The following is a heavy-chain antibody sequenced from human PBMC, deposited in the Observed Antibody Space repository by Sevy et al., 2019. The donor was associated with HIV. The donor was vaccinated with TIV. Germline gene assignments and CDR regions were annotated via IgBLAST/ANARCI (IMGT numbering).Heavy chain of an antibody. Sequence: GGSLRLSCEASGFTFSSYGMTWVRQAPEKGLEWVSSISDSGGTTYYADSMKGRFTISRDNSKNTRYLQVNSLRAEDTATYYCAKGDWSGAGSYKWVDPWGQGTLVTVSS. V-gene: IGHV3-23*01. D-gene: IGHD3-3*01. J-gene: IGHJ5*02. CDR1: GFTFSSYG. CDR3: AKGDWSGAGSYKWVDP. CDR2: ISDSGGTT.